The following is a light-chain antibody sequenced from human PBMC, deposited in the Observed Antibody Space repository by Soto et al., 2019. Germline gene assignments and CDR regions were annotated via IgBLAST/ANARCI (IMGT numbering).Light chain of an antibody. CDR3: QQYHSSWT. J-gene: IGKJ1*01. CDR1: QSITSW. V-gene: IGKV1-5*01. CDR2: DAS. Sequence: DIQMTQSPSTLSASVGDRVIITCRASQSITSWLAWYQQKPGKAPNLLIYDASSLESGVPSRFTGSGSGTEFTLTISSLQPDDFATYYCQQYHSSWTVGQGTKVDIK.